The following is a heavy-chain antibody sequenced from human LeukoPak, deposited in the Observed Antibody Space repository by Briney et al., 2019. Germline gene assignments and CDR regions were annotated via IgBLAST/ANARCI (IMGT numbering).Heavy chain of an antibody. V-gene: IGHV3-30*02. D-gene: IGHD4-17*01. CDR2: IRYDGSNK. J-gene: IGHJ4*02. CDR1: GFTFSSFA. Sequence: PGGSLRLSCAASGFTFSSFAMSWVRQAPGKGLEWVAFIRYDGSNKYYADSVKGRFTISRDNSKNTLYLQMNSLRAEDTAVYYCAKDAGNYGDSNYFDYWGQGTLVTVSS. CDR3: AKDAGNYGDSNYFDY.